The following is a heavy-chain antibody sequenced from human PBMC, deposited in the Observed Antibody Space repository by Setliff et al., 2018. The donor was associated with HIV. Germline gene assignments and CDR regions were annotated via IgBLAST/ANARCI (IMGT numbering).Heavy chain of an antibody. D-gene: IGHD3-16*01. CDR1: GGSIRTGAYY. CDR2: IYYDGRT. J-gene: IGHJ4*02. Sequence: SETLSLTCTVSGGSIRTGAYYWGWIRQPPGKGLEWIGSIYYDGRTFYKPSLKSRLTISVDTSKNQFSLRLNPVTAADTAVYFCARGGAVSADFDSWGQGTLVTVSS. CDR3: ARGGAVSADFDS. V-gene: IGHV4-39*07.